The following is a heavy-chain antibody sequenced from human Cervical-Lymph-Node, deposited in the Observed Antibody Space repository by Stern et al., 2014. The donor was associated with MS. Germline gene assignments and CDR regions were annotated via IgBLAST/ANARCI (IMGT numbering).Heavy chain of an antibody. J-gene: IGHJ4*02. V-gene: IGHV5-51*01. CDR3: ARLDSSEPYYFAY. D-gene: IGHD3-22*01. Sequence: FQLGQSGAEVKKPGESLKISCKGSGYSFTSYLIGWVRQMPGKGMEWSGIIYPGDSVTIYSPSFQSQGTIPADNSISTAYLQWSSLKASDTAMYYCARLDSSEPYYFAYWGQGTLVTVSS. CDR2: IYPGDSVT. CDR1: GYSFTSYL.